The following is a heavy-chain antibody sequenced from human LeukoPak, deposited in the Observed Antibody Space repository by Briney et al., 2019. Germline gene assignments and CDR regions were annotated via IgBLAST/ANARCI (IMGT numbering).Heavy chain of an antibody. J-gene: IGHJ4*02. D-gene: IGHD3-22*01. Sequence: GGSLRPSCAASGFTFDDYAMHWVRHAPGKGLEWVSGISWNSGSIGYADSVKGRFTISRDNAKNSLYLQMNSLRAEDTALYYCAKDDSREYYDSSGYDYWGQGTLVTVSS. CDR3: AKDDSREYYDSSGYDY. CDR2: ISWNSGSI. CDR1: GFTFDDYA. V-gene: IGHV3-9*01.